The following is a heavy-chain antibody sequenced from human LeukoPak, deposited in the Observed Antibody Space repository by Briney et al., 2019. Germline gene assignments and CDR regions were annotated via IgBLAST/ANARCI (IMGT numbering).Heavy chain of an antibody. CDR1: GYTLTGYY. CDR3: AREIAVGPSSSEGYFDL. CDR2: INPNSGGT. V-gene: IGHV1-2*02. D-gene: IGHD6-6*01. Sequence: GASVKVSCKASGYTLTGYYMHWVRQAPGQGLEWMGWINPNSGGTNYAQKFQGRVTMTRDTSISTAYMELSRLRSDDTAVYYCAREIAVGPSSSEGYFDLWGRSTLVTVSS. J-gene: IGHJ2*01.